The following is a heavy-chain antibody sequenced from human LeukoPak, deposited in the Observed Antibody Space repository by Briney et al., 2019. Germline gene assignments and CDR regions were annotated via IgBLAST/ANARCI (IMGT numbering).Heavy chain of an antibody. J-gene: IGHJ4*02. CDR1: GYTFTSYA. CDR3: ARKAQLRYFDWLLDY. V-gene: IGHV7-4-1*02. CDR2: INTNTGNP. Sequence: GASVPVSCMASGYTFTSYAMNWVRRAPGQGLEWMGWINTNTGNPTYAQGFTGRFVFSLDTSVSTAYLQISSLKAEDTAVYYCARKAQLRYFDWLLDYWGQGTLVTVSS. D-gene: IGHD3-9*01.